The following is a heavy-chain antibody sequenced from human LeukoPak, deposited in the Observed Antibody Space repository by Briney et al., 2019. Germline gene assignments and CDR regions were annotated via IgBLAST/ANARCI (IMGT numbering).Heavy chain of an antibody. CDR3: ARDRDYGGKSFDY. V-gene: IGHV3-74*01. J-gene: IGHJ4*02. CDR2: INSDGSST. D-gene: IGHD4-23*01. Sequence: PSETLSLTCTVSGGSISSSSYYWGWIRQPPGKGLVWLSRINSDGSSTSYADSVKGRFTISRDNAKNTLYLQMNSLRAEDTAVYYCARDRDYGGKSFDYWGQGTLVTVSS. CDR1: GGSISSSSYY.